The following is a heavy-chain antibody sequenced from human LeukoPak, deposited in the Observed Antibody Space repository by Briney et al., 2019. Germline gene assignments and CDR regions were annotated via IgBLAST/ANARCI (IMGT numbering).Heavy chain of an antibody. D-gene: IGHD7-27*01. CDR1: GFTCSSYG. J-gene: IGHJ4*02. Sequence: GGSLRLSCAASGFTCSSYGMNWVRQAPGNGLEWVSGISGDAGRTYYADSVKGRFTIYRDNSKNTLYLQMHSLGAADTAVYYCVQDWAWGAFAYWGQGTLVTVSS. CDR2: ISGDAGRT. V-gene: IGHV3-23*01. CDR3: VQDWAWGAFAY.